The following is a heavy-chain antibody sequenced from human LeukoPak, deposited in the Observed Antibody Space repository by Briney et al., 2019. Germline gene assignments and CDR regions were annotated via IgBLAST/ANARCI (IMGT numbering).Heavy chain of an antibody. Sequence: GGSLRLSCAASGFTFSSYEMNWVRQAPGKGLEWVSYISSTDDTIYYADSVKGRFTISRDNAKNSLYLQMNSLRADDTAVYICARRDYAYYHLDVWGKGTTVTVSS. V-gene: IGHV3-48*03. J-gene: IGHJ6*03. CDR2: ISSTDDTI. CDR1: GFTFSSYE. CDR3: ARRDYAYYHLDV.